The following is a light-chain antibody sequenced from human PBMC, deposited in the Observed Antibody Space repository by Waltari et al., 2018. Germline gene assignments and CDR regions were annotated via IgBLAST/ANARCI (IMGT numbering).Light chain of an antibody. CDR1: QDISNY. V-gene: IGKV1-33*01. CDR2: DAS. J-gene: IGKJ3*01. Sequence: DIQMTQSPSSLSASVGDRVTITCQASQDISNYLNWYQQKPGKVPKLLIYDASNLETGVPSRFSGSGSGTDFTFTISSLQPEDIATYYCQQYDNPFAFGPGTKVDIK. CDR3: QQYDNPFA.